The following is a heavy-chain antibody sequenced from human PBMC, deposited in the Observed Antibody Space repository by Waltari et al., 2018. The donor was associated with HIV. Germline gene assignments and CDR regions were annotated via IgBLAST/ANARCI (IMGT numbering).Heavy chain of an antibody. V-gene: IGHV5-51*03. Sequence: EVQLVQSGAEVKKPGESLKISCKGSGYTFTKYWIGWVRQMPGRSLYWMGVSSPGYSYTRYNLAFQGQGTISADKSSSTAYLQWNSLKASDTAMYYCARFSRDDYGGNFHYFDCWGQGTLVSVSS. D-gene: IGHD4-17*01. CDR1: GYTFTKYW. CDR3: ARFSRDDYGGNFHYFDC. J-gene: IGHJ4*02. CDR2: SSPGYSYT.